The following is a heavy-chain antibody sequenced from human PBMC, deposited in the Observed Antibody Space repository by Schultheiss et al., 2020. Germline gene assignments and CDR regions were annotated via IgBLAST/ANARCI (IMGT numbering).Heavy chain of an antibody. CDR2: IYYSGTT. D-gene: IGHD3-16*01. V-gene: IGHV4-59*08. J-gene: IGHJ6*02. Sequence: SATLSLTCTVSGGSISSYYWGWIRQPPGKGLEWIAYIYYSGTTNYNPSLKSRVAISVDTSKNQFSLKLTSVTAADTAVYYCARHPWGVGMDVWGRGTTVTVSS. CDR3: ARHPWGVGMDV. CDR1: GGSISSYY.